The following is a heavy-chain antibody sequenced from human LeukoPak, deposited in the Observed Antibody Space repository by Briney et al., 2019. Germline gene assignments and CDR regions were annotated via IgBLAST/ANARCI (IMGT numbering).Heavy chain of an antibody. Sequence: SETLSLTCTVSGNSISSGYYWGWIRQPPGKGLEWIGEINHSGSTNYNPSLKSRVTISVDTSKNQFSLKLSSVTAADTAVYYCARRSRWYNAFDIWGQGTMVTVSS. CDR1: GNSISSGYY. V-gene: IGHV4-38-2*02. D-gene: IGHD6-13*01. CDR2: INHSGST. CDR3: ARRSRWYNAFDI. J-gene: IGHJ3*02.